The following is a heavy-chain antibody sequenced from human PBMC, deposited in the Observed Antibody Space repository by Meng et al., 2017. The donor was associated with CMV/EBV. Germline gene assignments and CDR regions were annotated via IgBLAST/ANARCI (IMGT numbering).Heavy chain of an antibody. CDR1: FTFSSTY. J-gene: IGHJ5*02. CDR2: IYSGGNT. CDR3: ASTPRGGSGSYFGWFDP. V-gene: IGHV3-53*01. Sequence: FTFSSTYMTWVRQAPGKGLDWCSVIYSGGNTYYADSVNGRFTISRDNSKNTLYLQMNSLRAEDTAVYYCASTPRGGSGSYFGWFDPWGQGTLVTVSS. D-gene: IGHD3-10*01.